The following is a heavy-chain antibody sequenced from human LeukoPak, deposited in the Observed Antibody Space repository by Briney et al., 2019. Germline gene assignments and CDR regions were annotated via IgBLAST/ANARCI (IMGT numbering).Heavy chain of an antibody. Sequence: GGSLRLSCAASGFTFSSYSMNWVRQAPGKGLEWVSSISSSSSYIYYADSVKGRFTISRDNAKNSLYLQMNSLRAEDTAVYYCARVGYSSSFYYGYYYYYMDVWGKGTTVTVSS. J-gene: IGHJ6*03. CDR3: ARVGYSSSFYYGYYYYYMDV. CDR2: ISSSSSYI. V-gene: IGHV3-21*01. CDR1: GFTFSSYS. D-gene: IGHD6-19*01.